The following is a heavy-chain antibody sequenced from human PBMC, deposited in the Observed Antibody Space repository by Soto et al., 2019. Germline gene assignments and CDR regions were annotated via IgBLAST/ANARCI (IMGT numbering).Heavy chain of an antibody. CDR3: ARGRVYSSSWYPDY. CDR2: IYYSGST. J-gene: IGHJ4*02. D-gene: IGHD6-13*01. Sequence: QVQLQESGPGLVKPSETLSLTCTVSGGSVSSGSYYWSWIRQPPGKGLEWIGYIYYSGSTNYNPSLKSRVTISVDTSNNQFSLKLSSVTAADTAVYYCARGRVYSSSWYPDYWGQGTLVTVSS. V-gene: IGHV4-61*01. CDR1: GGSVSSGSYY.